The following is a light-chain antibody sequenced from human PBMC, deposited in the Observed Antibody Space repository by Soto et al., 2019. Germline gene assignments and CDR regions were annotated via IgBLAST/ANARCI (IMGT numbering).Light chain of an antibody. CDR3: QKYNEWPYT. V-gene: IGKV3-15*01. CDR2: GAS. J-gene: IGKJ2*01. Sequence: EIVMTQSPATLSVSPGERATLSCRASQSVSSSLAWYQQKPGQAPRLLIYGASTRATGIPARFSGSGSGTEFTLTISSLQSVDFAVYYCQKYNEWPYTFGQGTKLEIK. CDR1: QSVSSS.